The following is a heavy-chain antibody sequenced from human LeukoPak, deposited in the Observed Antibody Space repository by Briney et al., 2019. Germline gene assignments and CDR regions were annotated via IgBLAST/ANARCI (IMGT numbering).Heavy chain of an antibody. V-gene: IGHV3-7*01. D-gene: IGHD6-19*01. CDR2: IKQDGSEK. CDR1: GFTFSSYW. CDR3: ARKPSRQIYSSGWYTGDPNWFDP. Sequence: GSLRLSCAASGFTFSSYWMSWVRQAPGKGLEWVANIKQDGSEKYYVDSVKGRFTISRDNAKNSLYLQMNSLRAEDTAVYYCARKPSRQIYSSGWYTGDPNWFDPWGQGTLVTVSS. J-gene: IGHJ5*02.